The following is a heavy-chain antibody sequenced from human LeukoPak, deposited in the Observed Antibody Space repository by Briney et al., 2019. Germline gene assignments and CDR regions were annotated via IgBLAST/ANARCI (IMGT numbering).Heavy chain of an antibody. CDR1: GGTFSSYA. J-gene: IGHJ4*02. Sequence: GASVKVSCRASGGTFSSYAISWVRQAPGQGLEWMGGIIPIFGTANYAQKFQGRVTITADESTSTAYMELGSLRSEDTAVYYCARGYCSGGSCQGFDYWGQGTLVTVSS. V-gene: IGHV1-69*13. CDR3: ARGYCSGGSCQGFDY. D-gene: IGHD2-15*01. CDR2: IIPIFGTA.